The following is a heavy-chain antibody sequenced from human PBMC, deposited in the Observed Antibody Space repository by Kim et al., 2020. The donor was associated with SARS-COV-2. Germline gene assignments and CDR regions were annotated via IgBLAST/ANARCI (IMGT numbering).Heavy chain of an antibody. J-gene: IGHJ4*02. D-gene: IGHD2-2*01. CDR3: AKGTTSTTYSATDY. CDR2: ISGSGVTT. Sequence: GGSLRLSCAASGFTFSNYSMTWVRQAPGKGLEWVSTISGSGVTTHYADSVKGRFTISRENSKNTLSLQMNSLRADDTAVYYGAKGTTSTTYSATDYWGQGTLVTASS. V-gene: IGHV3-23*01. CDR1: GFTFSNYS.